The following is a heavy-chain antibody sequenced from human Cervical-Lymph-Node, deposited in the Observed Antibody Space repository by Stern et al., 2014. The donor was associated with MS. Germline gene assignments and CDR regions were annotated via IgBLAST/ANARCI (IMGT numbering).Heavy chain of an antibody. CDR2: ITPIFGSA. D-gene: IGHD1-1*01. Sequence: MQLVQSGAEVKKPGSSVKVSCKASGDTFTDYAISWVRQAPGQGPEWMGGITPIFGSADYAQKFQGRLTITADISTSTAYMDLSSLTSEDTAVYYCAREVGSLAMDVWGQGTTVIVSS. CDR3: AREVGSLAMDV. V-gene: IGHV1-69*06. J-gene: IGHJ6*01. CDR1: GDTFTDYA.